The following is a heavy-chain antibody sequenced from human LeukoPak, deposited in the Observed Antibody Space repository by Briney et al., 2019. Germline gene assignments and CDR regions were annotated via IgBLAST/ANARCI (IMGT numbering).Heavy chain of an antibody. D-gene: IGHD1-1*01. CDR2: IYHSGST. Sequence: SETLSLTCSVSIGSISSSNWWSWVRQPPGKGLEWIGEIYHSGSTNYNPSLKSRVTISVDKSKNQFSLKLSSVTAADTAVYYCARDNSLYNWFDPWGQGTLVTVSS. CDR3: ARDNSLYNWFDP. CDR1: IGSISSSNW. J-gene: IGHJ5*02. V-gene: IGHV4-4*02.